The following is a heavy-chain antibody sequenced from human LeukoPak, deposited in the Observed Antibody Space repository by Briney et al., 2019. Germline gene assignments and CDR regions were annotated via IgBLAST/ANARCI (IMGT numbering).Heavy chain of an antibody. D-gene: IGHD3-10*01. V-gene: IGHV3-23*01. Sequence: PGGSLRLSCAASGFTFNNYAMSWVRQAPGKGLEWVSAISGSDAGTYYADSVKGRFTISRDNSKNTLYLQMNSLRAEDAAVYYCAKGYYGSGSYGWFDPWGQGTLVTVSS. CDR2: ISGSDAGT. J-gene: IGHJ5*02. CDR3: AKGYYGSGSYGWFDP. CDR1: GFTFNNYA.